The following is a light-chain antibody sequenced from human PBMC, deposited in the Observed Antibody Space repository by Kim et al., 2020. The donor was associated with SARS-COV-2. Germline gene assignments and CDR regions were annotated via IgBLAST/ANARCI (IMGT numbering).Light chain of an antibody. CDR1: QDITNH. CDR2: SAS. CDR3: QQYNRYPMT. Sequence: ASVGDRVTITCRASQDITNHLVWFQQKAGKAPRSLIYSASSLQSGVPSKFVGSGSGTDFTLTISSLQPEDSATYYCQQYNRYPMTFGQGTRLEIK. J-gene: IGKJ5*01. V-gene: IGKV1-16*02.